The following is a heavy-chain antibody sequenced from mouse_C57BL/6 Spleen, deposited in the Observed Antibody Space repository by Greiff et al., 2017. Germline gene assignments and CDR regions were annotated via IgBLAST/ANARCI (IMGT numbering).Heavy chain of an antibody. Sequence: EVQLQESGPVLVKPGASVKMSCKASGYTFTDYYMNWVKQSHGKSLEWIGVINPYNGGTSYNQKFKGKATLTVDKSSSTAYMELNSLTSEDSAVYYCAREITTVVGQFAYWGQGTLVTVSA. V-gene: IGHV1-19*01. D-gene: IGHD1-1*01. CDR3: AREITTVVGQFAY. J-gene: IGHJ3*01. CDR2: INPYNGGT. CDR1: GYTFTDYY.